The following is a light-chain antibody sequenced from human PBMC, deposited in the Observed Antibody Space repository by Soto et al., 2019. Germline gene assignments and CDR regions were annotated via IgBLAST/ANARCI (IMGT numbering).Light chain of an antibody. J-gene: IGLJ2*01. V-gene: IGLV1-51*01. CDR3: GTWDSSLTIGVI. CDR2: DNQ. CDR1: SPNVGKNF. Sequence: QSVLTQPPSVSAAPGQKVSISCSGSSPNVGKNFVSWYQHVPGKAPKLLIYDNQKRPSGIPDRFSASKSGTLATLDITGLQTGDEADYYCGTWDSSLTIGVIFGGGTQLTVL.